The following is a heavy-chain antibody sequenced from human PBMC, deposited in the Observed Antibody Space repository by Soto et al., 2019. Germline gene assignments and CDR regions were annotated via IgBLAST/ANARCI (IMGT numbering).Heavy chain of an antibody. CDR3: AIDEDSSSWYEYQGAFDI. D-gene: IGHD6-13*01. V-gene: IGHV3-11*01. Sequence: QVQLVESGGGLVKPGGSLRISCAASGFTFSDYYMSWIRQAPGKGLEWVSYISSSGSTIYYADSVKGRFTISRDNDKNSVYLQMNSLRAEGTAVYYCAIDEDSSSWYEYQGAFDIWGQGTMVTVSS. CDR1: GFTFSDYY. J-gene: IGHJ3*02. CDR2: ISSSGSTI.